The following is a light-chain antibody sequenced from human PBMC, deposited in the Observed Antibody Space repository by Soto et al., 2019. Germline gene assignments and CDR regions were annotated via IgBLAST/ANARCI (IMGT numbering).Light chain of an antibody. J-gene: IGKJ2*01. V-gene: IGKV3-11*01. CDR2: DAS. CDR1: QSVGIY. CDR3: QQRSSWFT. Sequence: VLTQSPATLHLSPGDRATLSCRASQSVGIYLAWYQQKPGQAPRLLIYDASNRATGIPARFSGSGSGTDINLNIRSLEHDDFAVYYCQQRSSWFTFGQGTKVESK.